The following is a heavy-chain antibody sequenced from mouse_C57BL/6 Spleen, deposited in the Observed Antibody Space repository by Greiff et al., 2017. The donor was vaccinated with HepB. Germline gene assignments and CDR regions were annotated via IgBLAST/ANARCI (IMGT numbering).Heavy chain of an antibody. Sequence: VQLQQSVAELVKPGASVKISCKASGYTFTDPTIHWVKQRPEQGLEWIGYIYPRDGSTKYNEKFKGKATLTADKSSSTAYMQLISLTSEDSAVSVSARCDYYGLYALDYWGQGTSVTVSS. J-gene: IGHJ4*01. D-gene: IGHD1-1*01. CDR2: IYPRDGST. V-gene: IGHV1-78*01. CDR3: ARCDYYGLYALDY. CDR1: GYTFTDPT.